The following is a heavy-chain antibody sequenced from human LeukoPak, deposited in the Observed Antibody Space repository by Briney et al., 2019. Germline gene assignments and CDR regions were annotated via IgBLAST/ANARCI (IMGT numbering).Heavy chain of an antibody. CDR3: AKNWGATIYYAFDI. CDR2: ISGSGGYT. CDR1: GFTFNDYA. D-gene: IGHD5-12*01. Sequence: PGGSLRLSCAVSGFTFNDYAMNWVRQAPGKGLEWVSAISGSGGYTYYADSVKGRFTISRDNSKNTLYLQMNSLRAEDTAVYYCAKNWGATIYYAFDIWGQGTMVTVSS. V-gene: IGHV3-23*01. J-gene: IGHJ3*02.